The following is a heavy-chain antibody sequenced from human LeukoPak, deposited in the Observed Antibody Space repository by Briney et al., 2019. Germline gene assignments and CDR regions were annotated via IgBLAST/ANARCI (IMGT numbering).Heavy chain of an antibody. CDR3: AKSPTRDPTFWVDY. V-gene: IGHV3-23*01. CDR1: GFTFSSYA. D-gene: IGHD3-3*01. Sequence: PGGSLRLSCAASGFTFSSYAMSWVRQAPGKGLEWVSAISGSGGSTYYADSVKGRFTISRDNSKNTLYLQMNSLRAEDTAVYYCAKSPTRDPTFWVDYWGQGTLVTVSS. J-gene: IGHJ4*02. CDR2: ISGSGGST.